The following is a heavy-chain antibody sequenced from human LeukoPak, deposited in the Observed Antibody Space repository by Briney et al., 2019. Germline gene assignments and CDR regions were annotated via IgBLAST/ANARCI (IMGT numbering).Heavy chain of an antibody. CDR3: ARASQLVISRRGNWFDP. CDR1: GGSFSRYY. J-gene: IGHJ5*02. CDR2: INHNGST. V-gene: IGHV4-34*01. Sequence: SETLSLTCAVYGGSFSRYYWGWIRQPPGKGLQWSGEINHNGSTNNNPSLKSRVTISVDRSKNQFSLKLNSVTAADTAVYYCARASQLVISRRGNWFDPWGQGTLVTVSS. D-gene: IGHD6-6*01.